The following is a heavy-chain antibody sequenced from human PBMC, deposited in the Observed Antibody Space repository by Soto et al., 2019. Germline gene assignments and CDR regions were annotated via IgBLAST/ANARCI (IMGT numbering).Heavy chain of an antibody. Sequence: ASVKVSCKASGYTFTSYAMHWVRQAPGQRLEWMGWINAGNGNTKYSQKFQGRVTITRDTSASTAYMELSSLRSEETAVYYCITGTKMYYFDYWGQGTLVTVSS. V-gene: IGHV1-3*01. CDR2: INAGNGNT. CDR3: ITGTKMYYFDY. J-gene: IGHJ4*02. D-gene: IGHD1-20*01. CDR1: GYTFTSYA.